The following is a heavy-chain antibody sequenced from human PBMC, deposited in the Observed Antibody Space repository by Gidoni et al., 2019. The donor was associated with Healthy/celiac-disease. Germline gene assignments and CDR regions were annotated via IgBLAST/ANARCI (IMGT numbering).Heavy chain of an antibody. CDR3: ASNRGRSSGYYSPSAYYYYMDV. V-gene: IGHV1-69*01. CDR2: IIPILGTA. D-gene: IGHD3-22*01. CDR1: GGTFSSYA. J-gene: IGHJ6*03. Sequence: QVQLVQSGAEVKKPGSSVKVSCKASGGTFSSYAISWVLQAPGQGLEWMGGIIPILGTANYAQKFQGRVTITADESTSTAYMELSSLRSEDTAVYYCASNRGRSSGYYSPSAYYYYMDVWGKGTTVTVSS.